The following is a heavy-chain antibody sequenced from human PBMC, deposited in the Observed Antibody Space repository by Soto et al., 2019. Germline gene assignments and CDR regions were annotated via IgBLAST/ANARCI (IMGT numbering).Heavy chain of an antibody. CDR2: IYYSGGT. V-gene: IGHV4-31*03. D-gene: IGHD3-9*01. CDR3: ARESYDILTGYLWFDP. CDR1: GGSISSGGYY. J-gene: IGHJ5*02. Sequence: SETLSLTCTVSGGSISSGGYYWSWIRQHPGKGMEWNGYIYYSGGTYYNPSLKSRVTISVDTSKNQFSLKLSSVTAADTAVYYCARESYDILTGYLWFDPWGQGTLVTVSS.